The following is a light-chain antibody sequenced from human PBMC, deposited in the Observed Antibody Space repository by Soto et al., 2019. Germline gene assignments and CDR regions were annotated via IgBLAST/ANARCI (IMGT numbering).Light chain of an antibody. Sequence: ILKTQSTDPLSVSPVERITLSCPASRTVSNRLAWYQHKPGQAPRLLISGASTGATGIPPRFRGSGSGTEFTLTVDTLQSEDIAIYYCQQYYHWPVTFGGGTKVDIK. CDR3: QQYYHWPVT. CDR1: RTVSNR. J-gene: IGKJ4*01. CDR2: GAS. V-gene: IGKV3-15*01.